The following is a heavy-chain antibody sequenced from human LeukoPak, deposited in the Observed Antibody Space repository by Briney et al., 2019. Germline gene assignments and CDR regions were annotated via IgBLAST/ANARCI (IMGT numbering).Heavy chain of an antibody. V-gene: IGHV4-59*08. CDR1: GGSISGYY. CDR2: ISHSGSA. Sequence: PSETLSLTCTVSGGSISGYYLSWIRQPPGKGLEWIGFISHSGSAYYNTSLNSRVTISLDTSKNQFSLILRSVTATDTAIYYCARHRLSGSTVTFFDIWGQGTLVTVSS. D-gene: IGHD4-17*01. J-gene: IGHJ4*02. CDR3: ARHRLSGSTVTFFDI.